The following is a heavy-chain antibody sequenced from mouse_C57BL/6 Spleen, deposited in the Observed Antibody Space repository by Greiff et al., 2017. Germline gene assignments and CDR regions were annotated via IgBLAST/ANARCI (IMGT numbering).Heavy chain of an antibody. V-gene: IGHV1-59*01. CDR1: GYSFTSYW. CDR2: IDPSDSST. D-gene: IGHD2-4*01. CDR3: ARCSYYDYDEGFAD. J-gene: IGHJ3*01. Sequence: QVQLQQSGPELVRPGTSVKLSCKASGYSFTSYWMHWVKQSPGQGLEWIGVIDPSDSSTNYNQQFKGKATLTVDPSSSTAYMQLSSLTSEDAAVYYCARCSYYDYDEGFADWGKGTLVTVSA.